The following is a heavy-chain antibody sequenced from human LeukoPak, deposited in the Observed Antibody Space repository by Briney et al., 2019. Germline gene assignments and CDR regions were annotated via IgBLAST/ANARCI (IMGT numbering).Heavy chain of an antibody. J-gene: IGHJ4*02. Sequence: GGSLRLSCAASGSTFSSYGMHWVRQAPGKGLEWVAVIWYDGSNKYYADSVKGRFTISRDNSKNTLYLQMNSLRAEDTAVYYCGRGGISTTGIDFWGQGTLVAVSS. CDR3: GRGGISTTGIDF. CDR1: GSTFSSYG. D-gene: IGHD1-1*01. V-gene: IGHV3-33*01. CDR2: IWYDGSNK.